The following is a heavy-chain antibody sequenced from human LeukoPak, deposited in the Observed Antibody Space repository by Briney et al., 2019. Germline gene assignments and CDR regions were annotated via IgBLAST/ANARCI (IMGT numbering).Heavy chain of an antibody. D-gene: IGHD2-2*02. CDR3: AKDLGSVCPSTSCYIFDY. J-gene: IGHJ4*02. CDR1: GFTFTSYA. CDR2: ISGSGTGT. Sequence: GGSLRLSCAASGFTFTSYAMSWVRQAPGKGLEWVSSISGSGTGTYYADSVKGRFTISRDYSKNTLYLQMNSLRAKDTAIYFCAKDLGSVCPSTSCYIFDYWGQGTLVTVSS. V-gene: IGHV3-23*01.